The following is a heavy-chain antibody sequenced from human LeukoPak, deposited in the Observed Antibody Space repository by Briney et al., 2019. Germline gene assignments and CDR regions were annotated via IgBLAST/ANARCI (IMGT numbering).Heavy chain of an antibody. CDR1: GYTFTSYA. J-gene: IGHJ3*02. CDR2: INAGNGNT. CDR3: ARVVPAALGTSGAFDI. V-gene: IGHV1-3*01. Sequence: ASVKVSCKASGYTFTSYAMHWVRQAPGQRLEWMGWINAGNGNTKYSQKFQGRVTITRDTSASTAYMDLSSLRSEDTAVYYCARVVPAALGTSGAFDIWGQGTMVTVSS. D-gene: IGHD2-2*01.